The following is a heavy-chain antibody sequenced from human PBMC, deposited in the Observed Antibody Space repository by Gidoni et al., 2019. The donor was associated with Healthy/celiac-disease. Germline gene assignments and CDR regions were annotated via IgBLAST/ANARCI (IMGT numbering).Heavy chain of an antibody. J-gene: IGHJ6*02. CDR1: GFTFDDYA. CDR3: AKESHSYGSHYYYYGMDV. Sequence: EVQLVESGGGLVQPGRSLRLSCAASGFTFDDYAMHWVRQAPGKGLEWVSGISWNSGSIGYADSVKGRFTISRDNAKNSLYLQMNSLRAEDTALYYCAKESHSYGSHYYYYGMDVWGQGTTVTVSS. D-gene: IGHD5-18*01. CDR2: ISWNSGSI. V-gene: IGHV3-9*01.